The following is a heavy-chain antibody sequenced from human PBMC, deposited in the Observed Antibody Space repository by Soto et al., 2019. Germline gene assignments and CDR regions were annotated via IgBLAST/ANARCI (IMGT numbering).Heavy chain of an antibody. CDR3: ARSGGPSYCSNGVCYHSWFDP. J-gene: IGHJ5*02. V-gene: IGHV3-33*08. Sequence: QVQLVESGGGVVQPGRSLRLSCAASGFTFSNYGMHWVRQAPGKGLEWVAVIWYDGSNKYYADSVKGRFTISRDNSKNTLLLQMNSLTAEDTAVYYCARSGGPSYCSNGVCYHSWFDPWGQGTLVTVSS. CDR1: GFTFSNYG. CDR2: IWYDGSNK. D-gene: IGHD2-8*01.